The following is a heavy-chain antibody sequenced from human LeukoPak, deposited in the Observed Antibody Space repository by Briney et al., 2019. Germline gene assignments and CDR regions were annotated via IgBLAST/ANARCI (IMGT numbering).Heavy chain of an antibody. Sequence: VASVKVSCKASGYTFISYYIHWVRQAPGQGLEWMGGIIPIFVTANYAQKFQGRVTITADESTSTAYMELSSLRSEDTAVYYCARVRETYYDILSPAYYYYGMDVWGQGTTVTVSS. D-gene: IGHD3-9*01. V-gene: IGHV1-69*13. CDR3: ARVRETYYDILSPAYYYYGMDV. CDR1: GYTFISYY. CDR2: IIPIFVTA. J-gene: IGHJ6*02.